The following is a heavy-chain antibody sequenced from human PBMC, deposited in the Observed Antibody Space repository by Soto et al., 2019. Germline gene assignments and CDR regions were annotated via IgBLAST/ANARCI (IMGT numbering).Heavy chain of an antibody. V-gene: IGHV3-23*01. D-gene: IGHD3-22*01. CDR2: ISGSGDST. Sequence: PGGSLRLSCAASGFTFSNYVMSWVRQAPGKGLEWVSGISGSGDSTDYADSVKGRFTVSRDNSKNMLTLQMNSLRADDTAVYYCAKDHNRYDSSGHYDYWGQGTLVTVS. J-gene: IGHJ4*02. CDR1: GFTFSNYV. CDR3: AKDHNRYDSSGHYDY.